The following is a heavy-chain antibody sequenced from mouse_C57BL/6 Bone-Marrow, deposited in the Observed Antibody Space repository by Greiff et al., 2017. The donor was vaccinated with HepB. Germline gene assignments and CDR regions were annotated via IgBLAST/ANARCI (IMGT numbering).Heavy chain of an antibody. J-gene: IGHJ4*01. CDR3: ARFMRYAMDY. D-gene: IGHD1-1*01. Sequence: EVHLVESGGGLVQPGGSLKLSCAASGFTFSDYYMYWVRQTPEKRLEWVAYISNGGGSTYYPDTVKGRFTISRDNAKNTLYLQMSRLKSEDTAMYYCARFMRYAMDYWGQGTSVTVSS. CDR1: GFTFSDYY. CDR2: ISNGGGST. V-gene: IGHV5-12*01.